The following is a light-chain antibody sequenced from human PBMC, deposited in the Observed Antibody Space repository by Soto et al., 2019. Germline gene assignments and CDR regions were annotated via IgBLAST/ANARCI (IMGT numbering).Light chain of an antibody. Sequence: QSALTQPASVSGSPGQSITISCTGNNSDVGTYNYVSWYQQHPGKAPKLMIYDVTSRPSGVSNRFSGSKSGNTASLTISGLQAEDESVYYCSSYTGTNTLVVFGGRTKLTVL. CDR2: DVT. CDR3: SSYTGTNTLVV. CDR1: NSDVGTYNY. V-gene: IGLV2-14*03. J-gene: IGLJ2*01.